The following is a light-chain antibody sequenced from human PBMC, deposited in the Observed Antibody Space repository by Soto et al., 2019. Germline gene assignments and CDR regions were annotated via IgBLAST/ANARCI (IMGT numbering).Light chain of an antibody. J-gene: IGKJ1*01. Sequence: IQLTHSPSILSASVLDRVTLTLLASQRIATWLAWYQHQPGSAPKLLIYGASTLQSGVPSRFSGSGSGTEFTLTIRSLQSEDFAVYYCQQYNNWPTWKCGQGNKGAI. CDR2: GAS. CDR3: QQYNNWPTWK. V-gene: IGKV1-5*01. CDR1: QRIATW.